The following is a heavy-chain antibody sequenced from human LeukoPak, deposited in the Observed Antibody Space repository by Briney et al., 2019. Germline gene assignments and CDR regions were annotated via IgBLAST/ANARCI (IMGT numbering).Heavy chain of an antibody. CDR2: ILSDGSKE. CDR1: GFTFSSYG. J-gene: IGHJ4*02. CDR3: AKDLAVGAGGY. V-gene: IGHV3-33*06. D-gene: IGHD1-26*01. Sequence: GGSLRLSCAASGFTFSSYGMHWVRQAPGKGLEWVAVILSDGSKEFYTDSVKGRFTISRDNSKNTLYLQMNSLRAEDTAVYYCAKDLAVGAGGYWGQGTLVTVSS.